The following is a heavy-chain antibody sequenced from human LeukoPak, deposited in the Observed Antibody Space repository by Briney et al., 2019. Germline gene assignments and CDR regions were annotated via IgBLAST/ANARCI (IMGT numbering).Heavy chain of an antibody. CDR2: INPNSGGT. D-gene: IGHD3-3*01. J-gene: IGHJ5*02. CDR3: ARGEITIFGVVIPFDP. CDR1: GYTFTGYY. Sequence: ASVKVSCKASGYTFTGYYMHWVRQAPGQGLEWMGWINPNSGGTNYAQKFQGRVTMTRDTSISTAYMELNRLRSDDTAVYYCARGEITIFGVVIPFDPWGQGTLVTVSS. V-gene: IGHV1-2*02.